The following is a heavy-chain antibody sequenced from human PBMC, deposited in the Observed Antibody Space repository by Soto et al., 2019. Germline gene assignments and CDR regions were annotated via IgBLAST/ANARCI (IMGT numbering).Heavy chain of an antibody. V-gene: IGHV3-53*01. J-gene: IGHJ4*02. D-gene: IGHD5-12*01. CDR3: VRVLYDSGVVAF. CDR2: IQSGGAT. Sequence: GGSLRLSCLVSGFTVSTYDMGWVRQAPGKGLEWASVIQSGGATYYPDSAQGRFTISRDNSKNTVYLQMSSLRMEDTGVYSCVRVLYDSGVVAFWGQGSLVTVFS. CDR1: GFTVSTYD.